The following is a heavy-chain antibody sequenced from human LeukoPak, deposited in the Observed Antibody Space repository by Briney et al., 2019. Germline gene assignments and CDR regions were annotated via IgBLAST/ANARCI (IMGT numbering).Heavy chain of an antibody. CDR2: IYHSGST. V-gene: IGHV4-38-2*01. CDR3: ARGYSSGWYDAFDI. CDR1: GYSISSGYY. Sequence: SETLSLTCAVSGYSISSGYYWGWIRQPPGKGLEWIGSIYHSGSTYYNPSLKSRVTLSVDTSKNQFSLKLSSVTAADTAVYYCARGYSSGWYDAFDIWGQGTMVTVSS. J-gene: IGHJ3*02. D-gene: IGHD6-19*01.